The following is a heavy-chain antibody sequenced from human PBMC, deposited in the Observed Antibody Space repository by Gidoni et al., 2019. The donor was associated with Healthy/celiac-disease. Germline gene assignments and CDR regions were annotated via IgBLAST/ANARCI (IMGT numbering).Heavy chain of an antibody. D-gene: IGHD3-10*01. CDR3: ASSSWAGSGSYYRYGMDV. CDR1: GFTFSSYG. CDR2: IWCDGSNK. Sequence: QVQLVESGGGVVQPGRSLRLSCAASGFTFSSYGMHWVRQAPGKGLEWVAVIWCDGSNKYYADSVKGRFTISRDNSKNTLYLQMNSLRAEDTAVYYCASSSWAGSGSYYRYGMDVWGQGTTVTVSS. J-gene: IGHJ6*02. V-gene: IGHV3-33*01.